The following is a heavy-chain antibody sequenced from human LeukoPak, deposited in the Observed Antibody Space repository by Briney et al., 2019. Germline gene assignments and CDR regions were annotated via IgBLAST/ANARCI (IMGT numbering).Heavy chain of an antibody. V-gene: IGHV4-4*09. J-gene: IGHJ4*02. CDR2: IYTSGST. CDR1: GGSISSYY. CDR3: ARGDSNYAFDS. D-gene: IGHD4-11*01. Sequence: PSETLSLTCTVSGGSISSYYWSWIRQPPGKELEWIGYIYTSGSTNYNPSLKSRVTISVDTSKNQFSLKLSSVTAADTAVYHCARGDSNYAFDSWGQGTLVTASS.